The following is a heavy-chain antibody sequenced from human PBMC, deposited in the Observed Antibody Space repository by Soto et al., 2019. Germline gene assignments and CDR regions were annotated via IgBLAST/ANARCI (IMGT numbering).Heavy chain of an antibody. CDR1: GFTFSSYS. CDR2: ISSSSSYI. CDR3: AREIRVSSWPFDY. Sequence: EVQLVESGGGLVKPGGSLRLSCAASGFTFSSYSMNWVRQAPGKGLEWVSSISSSSSYIYYADSVKGRFTISRDNAKNSLYLQMNSLIAEDTAVYYCAREIRVSSWPFDYWGQGTLVTVSS. D-gene: IGHD6-13*01. V-gene: IGHV3-21*01. J-gene: IGHJ4*02.